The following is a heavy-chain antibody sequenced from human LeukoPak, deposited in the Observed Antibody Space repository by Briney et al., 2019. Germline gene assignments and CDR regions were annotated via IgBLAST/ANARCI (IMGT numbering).Heavy chain of an antibody. CDR1: GYTFTSYG. CDR2: ISAYNGNT. D-gene: IGHD2-2*02. CDR3: ARVGIVVVPAAIREGAFDI. J-gene: IGHJ3*02. V-gene: IGHV1-18*01. Sequence: ASVKVSCKASGYTFTSYGISWVRQAPGQGLEWMGWISAYNGNTNYAQKLQGRVTMTTDTSTSTAYMELRSLRSDDTAVYYCARVGIVVVPAAIREGAFDIWGQGTMVTVSS.